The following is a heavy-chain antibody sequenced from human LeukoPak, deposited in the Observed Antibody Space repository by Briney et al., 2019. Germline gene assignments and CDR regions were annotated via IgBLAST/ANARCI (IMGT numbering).Heavy chain of an antibody. V-gene: IGHV3-11*01. CDR3: ARSTRRDTEVALAEYFQH. D-gene: IGHD5-18*01. CDR1: GFTFSDYY. Sequence: PGGSLRLSCAASGFTFSDYYMSWIRQAPGKGLEWVSYISSSGSTIYYADSVKGRFTISRDNAQNSLSLQMNGLRAEDTAVYYCARSTRRDTEVALAEYFQHWGQGTLVTVSS. J-gene: IGHJ1*01. CDR2: ISSSGSTI.